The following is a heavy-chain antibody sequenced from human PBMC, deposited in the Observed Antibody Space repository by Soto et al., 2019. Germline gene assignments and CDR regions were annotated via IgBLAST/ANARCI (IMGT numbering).Heavy chain of an antibody. V-gene: IGHV4-59*08. Sequence: SETLSLTCTVSGGSISSYYWSWIRQPPGKGLEWIGYIYYSGSTNYNPSLKSRVTISVDTSKNQFSLKLSSVTAADTAVYYCARQGFDFYYYYYGMDVWGQGTTVTVSS. CDR1: GGSISSYY. CDR3: ARQGFDFYYYYYGMDV. D-gene: IGHD3-9*01. J-gene: IGHJ6*02. CDR2: IYYSGST.